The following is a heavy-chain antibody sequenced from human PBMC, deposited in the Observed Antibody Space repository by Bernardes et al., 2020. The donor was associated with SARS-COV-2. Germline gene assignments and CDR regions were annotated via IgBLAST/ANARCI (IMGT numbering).Heavy chain of an antibody. CDR1: GLTFGDYA. CDR2: IRSKTYGGTT. D-gene: IGHD3-22*01. J-gene: IGHJ4*02. CDR3: ARPPYKYDYSGYFSDDY. V-gene: IGHV3-49*03. Sequence: GGSLRLSCTVSGLTFGDYAVSWFRQAPGKGPEWIGVIRSKTYGGTTEYAASVKGRFTISRDDSNGVAYLQMNSLKTEDTAVYFCARPPYKYDYSGYFSDDYWGQGTLVTVSS.